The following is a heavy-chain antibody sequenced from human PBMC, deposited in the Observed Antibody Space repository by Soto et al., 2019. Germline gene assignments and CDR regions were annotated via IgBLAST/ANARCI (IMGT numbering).Heavy chain of an antibody. CDR3: ARLRWEVEQNYFDP. D-gene: IGHD4-17*01. V-gene: IGHV4-30-4*01. J-gene: IGHJ5*02. Sequence: AAETLSITCSFSVGSISIADHYWSWIRQPPGKGLEWMGYIYHSGNTHYNPSLKSRITISIDTSTNRFSLNLTSVTAADTAVYFRARLRWEVEQNYFDPWGQGALVTVSS. CDR1: VGSISIADHY. CDR2: IYHSGNT.